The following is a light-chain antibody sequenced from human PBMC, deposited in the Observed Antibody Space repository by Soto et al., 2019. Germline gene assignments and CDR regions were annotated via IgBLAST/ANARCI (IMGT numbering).Light chain of an antibody. V-gene: IGKV3-15*01. CDR3: QQYNNWPRT. Sequence: EIVMTQSPATLSVSPGDRATLSCRASQSLSSNLAWYQQKPGQAPRLLIYAASIRATGIPDTFSGSGSVTEFTLTISSLQSEDFAVYYCQQYNNWPRTFGQGTKVDIK. CDR2: AAS. CDR1: QSLSSN. J-gene: IGKJ1*01.